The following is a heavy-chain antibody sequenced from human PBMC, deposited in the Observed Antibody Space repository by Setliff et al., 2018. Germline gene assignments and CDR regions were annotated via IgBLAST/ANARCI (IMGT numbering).Heavy chain of an antibody. J-gene: IGHJ4*02. CDR2: IWDDGGYK. CDR1: GFTFSTYR. D-gene: IGHD2-15*01. V-gene: IGHV3-33*08. CDR3: ARTCSGSGCYAGLES. Sequence: PGGSLRLSCAASGFTFSTYRMRWVRQAPGKGLEWVAIIWDDGGYKYHADSVKGRFTISRDNSKNTLYLQMNSLRPEDTAVYYCARTCSGSGCYAGLESWGQGTPVTVSS.